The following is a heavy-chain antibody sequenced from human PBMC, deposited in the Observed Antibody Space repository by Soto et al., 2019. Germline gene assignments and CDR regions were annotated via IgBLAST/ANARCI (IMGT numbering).Heavy chain of an antibody. CDR3: AAQYIAVAGIDY. D-gene: IGHD6-19*01. J-gene: IGHJ4*02. CDR2: INHSGST. CDR1: GGSFSGYY. Sequence: SETLSLTCAVYGGSFSGYYWSWIRQPPGKGLEWIGEINHSGSTNYNPSLKSRVTISVDTSKNQFSLKLSSVTAADTAVYYCAAQYIAVAGIDYWGQGTLVTV. V-gene: IGHV4-34*01.